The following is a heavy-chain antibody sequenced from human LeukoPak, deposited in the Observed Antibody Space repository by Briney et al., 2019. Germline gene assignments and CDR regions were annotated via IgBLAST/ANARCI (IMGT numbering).Heavy chain of an antibody. CDR1: GFTLSDYY. CDR3: VREYCSGDRCYSSYYGMDV. D-gene: IGHD2-15*01. J-gene: IGHJ6*02. CDR2: ISPRSTDT. Sequence: GGSLRLSCAASGFTLSDYYMGWIRQAPGKGLEWISYISPRSTDTNYADSVKGRFTISRDNAKNSLYLEMNSLRAEDTAVFYRVREYCSGDRCYSSYYGMDVWGQGTTVTVSS. V-gene: IGHV3-11*06.